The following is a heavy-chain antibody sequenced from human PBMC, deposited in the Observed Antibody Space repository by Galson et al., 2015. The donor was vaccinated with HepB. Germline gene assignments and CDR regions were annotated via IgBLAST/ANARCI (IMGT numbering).Heavy chain of an antibody. D-gene: IGHD3-22*01. Sequence: SVKVSCKASGGTFSSYAISWVRQAPGQGLEWMGGIIPIFGTANYAQKFQGRVTITADESTSTAYMELSSLRSEDTAVYYCARYGAVDNYYDSSGYQYWGQGTLVTVSS. CDR3: ARYGAVDNYYDSSGYQY. V-gene: IGHV1-69*13. J-gene: IGHJ4*02. CDR1: GGTFSSYA. CDR2: IIPIFGTA.